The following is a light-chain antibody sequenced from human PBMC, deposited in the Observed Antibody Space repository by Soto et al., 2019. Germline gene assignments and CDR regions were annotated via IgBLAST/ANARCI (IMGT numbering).Light chain of an antibody. CDR3: SSYTSSNTYV. Sequence: QSALTQPASVSGSPGQSIAISCTGTSSDVGGYNSVSWYQQHPGKAPKLMIYNVSNRPSGVSDRFSGSKSGNTPSLTISGLQAEDEADYYCSSYTSSNTYVFGTGTKVTVL. J-gene: IGLJ1*01. CDR2: NVS. V-gene: IGLV2-14*03. CDR1: SSDVGGYNS.